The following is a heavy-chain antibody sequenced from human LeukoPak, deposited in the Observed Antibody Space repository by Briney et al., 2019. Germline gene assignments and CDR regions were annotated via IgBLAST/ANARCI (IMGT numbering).Heavy chain of an antibody. D-gene: IGHD6-13*01. CDR3: AKREQLTNYYYYHYMDV. J-gene: IGHJ6*03. CDR1: GFTFTKYW. CDR2: IKQDGSDK. V-gene: IGHV3-7*01. Sequence: GDSLRLSCAASGFTFTKYWMTWVRQAPGKGLEWVGNIKQDGSDKNYMDSVKGRFTISRDNTKNSVYLQMSSLRAEDTAVYYCAKREQLTNYYYYHYMDVWGKGTTVTVSS.